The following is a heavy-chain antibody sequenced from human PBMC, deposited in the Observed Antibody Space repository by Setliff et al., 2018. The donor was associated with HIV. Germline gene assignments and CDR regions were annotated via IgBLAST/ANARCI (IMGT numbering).Heavy chain of an antibody. J-gene: IGHJ4*02. D-gene: IGHD2-2*01. CDR2: ISSSGSTI. CDR1: GFTFSSYE. CDR3: ARETRDGFDY. Sequence: GALRLSCAASGFTFSSYEMNWVRQAPGKGLEWVSYISSSGSTIYYADSVKGRFTISRDNAKNSLYLQMNSLRAEDTAVYYCARETRDGFDYWGQGTLVTVSS. V-gene: IGHV3-48*03.